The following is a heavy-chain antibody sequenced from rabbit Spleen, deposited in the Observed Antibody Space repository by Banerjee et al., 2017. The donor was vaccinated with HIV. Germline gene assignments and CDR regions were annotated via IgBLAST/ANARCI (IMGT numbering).Heavy chain of an antibody. J-gene: IGHJ4*01. Sequence: QEQLVESGGGLVTLGGSLALTCRASGFSFIYNGVMCWVRQAPGKGLEYIACINTNNGNSVYANWAKGRFTISKTSSTTVTLQMTSLTAADTATYFCARDSRDGGVSSFDLWGQGTLVTVS. CDR1: GFSFIYNGV. D-gene: IGHD1-1*01. CDR3: ARDSRDGGVSSFDL. CDR2: INTNNGNS. V-gene: IGHV1S45*01.